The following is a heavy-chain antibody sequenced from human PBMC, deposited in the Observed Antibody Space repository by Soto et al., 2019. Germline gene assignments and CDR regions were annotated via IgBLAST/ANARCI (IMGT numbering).Heavy chain of an antibody. CDR1: GYTFTSYA. CDR2: INAGNGNT. V-gene: IGHV1-3*01. CDR3: ARVPLPAAIRWFDP. D-gene: IGHD2-2*02. Sequence: ASVKVSCKASGYTFTSYAMHRVRQAPGQRLEWMGWINAGNGNTKYSQKFQGRVTITRDTSASTAYMELSSLRSEDTAVYYCARVPLPAAIRWFDPWGQGTLVTVSS. J-gene: IGHJ5*02.